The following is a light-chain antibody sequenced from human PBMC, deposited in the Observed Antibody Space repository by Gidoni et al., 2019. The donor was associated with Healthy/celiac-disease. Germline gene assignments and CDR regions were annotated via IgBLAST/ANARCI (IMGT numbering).Light chain of an antibody. CDR3: CSYAGSSTLYV. Sequence: QSALTQPASVSGSPGQPITISCTGPSSYVGRYNLVSWDQQPPGKAPKLMIYEGSKRPSGVSNRFSGSKSGNTASLTISGLQAEDEADYYCCSYAGSSTLYVFGTGTKVTVL. V-gene: IGLV2-23*01. J-gene: IGLJ1*01. CDR1: SSYVGRYNL. CDR2: EGS.